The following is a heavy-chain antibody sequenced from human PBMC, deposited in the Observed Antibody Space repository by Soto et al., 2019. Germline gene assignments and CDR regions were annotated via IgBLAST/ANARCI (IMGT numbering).Heavy chain of an antibody. CDR1: GYTFTSYG. CDR3: AKSGGWQLEDYGYGMDV. D-gene: IGHD6-6*01. Sequence: ASVKVSCKASGYTFTSYGISWVRQAPGQGLEWMGWISAYNGNTNYAQKLQGRVTMTTDTSTSTAYMELKSLTSDDTAVYYCAKSGGWQLEDYGYGMDVWGQGTTVTVSS. J-gene: IGHJ6*02. V-gene: IGHV1-18*04. CDR2: ISAYNGNT.